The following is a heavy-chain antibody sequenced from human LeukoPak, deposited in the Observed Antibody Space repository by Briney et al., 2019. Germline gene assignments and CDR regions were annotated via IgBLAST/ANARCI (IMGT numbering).Heavy chain of an antibody. CDR3: AKDINYYGSGNYYLYQFDY. D-gene: IGHD3-10*01. Sequence: GGSLRLSCAASGFTFSSYAMSWVRQVPGKGLEWVSAISGSGGSTYYADSVKGRFTISRDNSKNTLYLQMNSLRAEDTAVYYCAKDINYYGSGNYYLYQFDYWGQGTLVTVSS. J-gene: IGHJ4*02. V-gene: IGHV3-23*01. CDR1: GFTFSSYA. CDR2: ISGSGGST.